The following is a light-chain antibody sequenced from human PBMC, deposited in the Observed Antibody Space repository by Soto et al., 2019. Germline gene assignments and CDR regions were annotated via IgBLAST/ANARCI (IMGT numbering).Light chain of an antibody. Sequence: QSALTQPRSVSGSPGQSVTISCTGTSSDVGGYNYVSWYQQHPGKVPKLMIYDVSQRPSGVPDRFSASRSANTASLTISGLQPDAEADYYCCSYAGTYTWVFGGGTKVTVL. V-gene: IGLV2-11*01. J-gene: IGLJ3*02. CDR2: DVS. CDR3: CSYAGTYTWV. CDR1: SSDVGGYNY.